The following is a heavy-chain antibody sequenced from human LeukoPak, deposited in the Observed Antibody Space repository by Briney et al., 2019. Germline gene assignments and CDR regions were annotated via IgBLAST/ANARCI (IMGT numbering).Heavy chain of an antibody. CDR3: ARPLTTAAGLVLYDY. J-gene: IGHJ4*02. CDR2: IRSKANSYAT. D-gene: IGHD6-25*01. V-gene: IGHV3-73*01. Sequence: PGGSLKLSCAASGFTFSGSAMHWVRQASGKGLEWVGRIRSKANSYATTYAASVKGTFTISRDDSKKTSYLQMNSLKTEDTAVYYCARPLTTAAGLVLYDYWGQGALVTVSS. CDR1: GFTFSGSA.